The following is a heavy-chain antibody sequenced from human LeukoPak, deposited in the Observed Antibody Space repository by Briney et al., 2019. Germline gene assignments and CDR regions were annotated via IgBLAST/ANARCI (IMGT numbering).Heavy chain of an antibody. J-gene: IGHJ4*02. CDR1: GFTFSSYA. Sequence: GGSLRHSCAASGFTFSSYAMSWVRQAPGKGLEWVSALNNRGDRTYYADSVKGRFTISRDNSKTTLYLQMNSLRADDTAVYYCAKGMDYNSVTFDFWGQGTLVTVSS. CDR3: AKGMDYNSVTFDF. CDR2: LNNRGDRT. D-gene: IGHD1-1*01. V-gene: IGHV3-23*01.